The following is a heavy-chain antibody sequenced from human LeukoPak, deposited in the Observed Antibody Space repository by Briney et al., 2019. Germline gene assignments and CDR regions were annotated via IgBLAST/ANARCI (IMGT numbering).Heavy chain of an antibody. D-gene: IGHD3-22*01. CDR2: IKQDGSEK. Sequence: GGSLRLSCAASGFTFSSYWMSWVRQAPGQGLEWVANIKQDGSEKYYVDSVKGRFTISRDNAKNSLYLQMNSLRAEDTAVYYCAKASTHYYDSSGYSGWGQGTLVTVSS. V-gene: IGHV3-7*01. CDR1: GFTFSSYW. CDR3: AKASTHYYDSSGYSG. J-gene: IGHJ4*02.